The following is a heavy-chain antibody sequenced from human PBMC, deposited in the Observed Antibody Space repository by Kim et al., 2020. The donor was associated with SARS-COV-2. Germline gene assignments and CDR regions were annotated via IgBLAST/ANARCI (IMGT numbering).Heavy chain of an antibody. V-gene: IGHV3-15*01. CDR2: IKSKASGGTT. Sequence: GGSLRLSCVASGIGFSDFWMSWVRQAPGKGLEWIGIIKSKASGGTTDYNAPVKGRFTLSRDDSKKTLSLQMNSLEIEDTAIYYCATDITHSGGGAYHLWGQGTKVTVSS. D-gene: IGHD2-21*01. J-gene: IGHJ3*01. CDR3: ATDITHSGGGAYHL. CDR1: GIGFSDFW.